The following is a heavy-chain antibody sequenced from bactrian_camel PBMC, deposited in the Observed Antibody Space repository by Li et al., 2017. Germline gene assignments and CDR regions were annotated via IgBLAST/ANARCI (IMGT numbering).Heavy chain of an antibody. V-gene: IGHV3S53*01. D-gene: IGHD2*01. J-gene: IGHJ4*01. CDR2: LASDGSS. CDR3: AADRRRHGPPSLRPGDYSV. Sequence: HVQLVESGGGSVQAGGSLRLSCAFDAYTPANVRMAWFRQAPGKGREGVASLASDGSSIYANSLKGRFSISKDNARNWLDLQMDSLEPGDTARYYCAADRRRHGPPSLRPGDYSVWGQGTQVTVS. CDR1: AYTPANVR.